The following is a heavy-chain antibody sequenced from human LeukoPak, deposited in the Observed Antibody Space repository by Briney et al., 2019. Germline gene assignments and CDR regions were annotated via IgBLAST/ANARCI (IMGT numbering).Heavy chain of an antibody. D-gene: IGHD4-11*01. CDR2: IYQSGST. CDR3: ARSEINDYMRF. J-gene: IGHJ4*02. V-gene: IGHV4-38-2*01. Sequence: SETLSLTCSVSGYSIANGYHWAWVRQPPGKRLEWLGSIYQSGSTYDNLSLKSRLTMSVDTSKNQLSLTMRAVTAADTALYYCARSEINDYMRFWGQGILVTVSS. CDR1: GYSIANGYH.